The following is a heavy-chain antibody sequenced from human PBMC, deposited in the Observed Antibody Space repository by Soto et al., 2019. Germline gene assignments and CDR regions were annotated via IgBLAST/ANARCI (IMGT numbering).Heavy chain of an antibody. Sequence: QVQLQESGPGLVKPSETLSLTCTVSGGSISSYYWSWIRQPPGKGLEWIGYIYYSGSTNYNPSLKSRVTISVHTSKNQLSLKLSSVTAADTAVYFCAREYSSGWSFDYWGQGTLVTVSS. J-gene: IGHJ4*02. D-gene: IGHD6-19*01. CDR3: AREYSSGWSFDY. V-gene: IGHV4-59*01. CDR2: IYYSGST. CDR1: GGSISSYY.